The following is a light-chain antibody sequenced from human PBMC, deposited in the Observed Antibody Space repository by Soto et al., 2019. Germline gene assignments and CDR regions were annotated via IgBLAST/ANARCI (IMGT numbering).Light chain of an antibody. J-gene: IGLJ1*01. CDR3: GTWDSSLSAGV. Sequence: QSVLTQPPSVCAAPGHKVTISCSGSSSNIGNNYVSWYQQLPGTAPKLLIYDNNKRPSGIPDRFSGSKSGTSATLGITGLQTGDEADYYCGTWDSSLSAGVFGTGTKVTVL. CDR1: SSNIGNNY. V-gene: IGLV1-51*01. CDR2: DNN.